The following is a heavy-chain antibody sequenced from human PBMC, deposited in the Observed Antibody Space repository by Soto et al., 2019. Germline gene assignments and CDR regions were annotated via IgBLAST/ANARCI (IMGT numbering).Heavy chain of an antibody. V-gene: IGHV4-59*05. CDR3: ARHYAVVLYHFDY. CDR2: IYYSGST. CDR1: GGSIMSYC. Sequence: SETLSLTCTVSGGSIMSYCWSWIRQSPGKGLEWIGSIYYSGSTYYNPSLKSRVTTSVDTSKNQFSLKLSSVTAADTAVYYCARHYAVVLYHFDYWGLGTLVTVSS. J-gene: IGHJ4*02. D-gene: IGHD2-15*01.